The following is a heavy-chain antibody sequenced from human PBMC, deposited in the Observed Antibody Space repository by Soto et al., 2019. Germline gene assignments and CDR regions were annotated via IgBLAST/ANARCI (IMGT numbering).Heavy chain of an antibody. J-gene: IGHJ4*02. D-gene: IGHD1-1*01. CDR3: LSFWTDS. Sequence: EVQLVGSGGGLVQPGGSLRLSCAASGFTFSNYWINWVRQAPGEGLEWVANINEHGSEMHYVDSVKGRFTISRDNAKNSVYLQMNSLRAEDTAVYYCLSFWTDSWGQGSPVTVSS. CDR2: INEHGSEM. V-gene: IGHV3-7*03. CDR1: GFTFSNYW.